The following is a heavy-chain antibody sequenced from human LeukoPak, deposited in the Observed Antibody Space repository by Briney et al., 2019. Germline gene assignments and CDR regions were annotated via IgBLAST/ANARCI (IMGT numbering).Heavy chain of an antibody. CDR3: ARGGSGSYGRFDY. D-gene: IGHD1-26*01. CDR1: GFTFSEYG. Sequence: GGSLRLSCVAPGFTFSEYGMTWVRQAPGTGLEWVSRITGSGSREYFADSLKGRFSMSRDNFRNTLYLQMNSLRAEDTAVYYCARGGSGSYGRFDYWGQGTLVTVSS. J-gene: IGHJ4*02. CDR2: ITGSGSRE. V-gene: IGHV3-23*01.